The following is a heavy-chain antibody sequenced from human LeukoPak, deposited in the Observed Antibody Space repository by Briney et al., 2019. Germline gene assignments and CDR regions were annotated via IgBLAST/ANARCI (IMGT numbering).Heavy chain of an antibody. CDR3: AKDNKQQPPRY. CDR2: ISYDGSNK. D-gene: IGHD6-13*01. V-gene: IGHV3-30-3*01. J-gene: IGHJ4*02. CDR1: GFTFSSYA. Sequence: PGRSLRLSCAASGFTFSSYAMHWVRQAPGKGLEWVAVISYDGSNKYYADSVKGRFTISRDNSKNTLYLQMNSLRAEDTAVYYCAKDNKQQPPRYWGQGTLVTVSS.